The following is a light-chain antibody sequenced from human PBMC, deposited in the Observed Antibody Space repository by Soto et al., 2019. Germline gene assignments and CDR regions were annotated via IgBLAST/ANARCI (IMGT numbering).Light chain of an antibody. CDR1: QSLSVSY. V-gene: IGKV3-20*01. CDR2: STS. CDR3: HQFGDSPQT. J-gene: IGKJ1*01. Sequence: EIVLTQSPGTLSLSPGDRATLSCRASQSLSVSYIAWYQQKPGQAPRLLIYSTSARATGIPDRFSGRGSGTHFTLAISRLEPEDFAVYYCHQFGDSPQTFGQGTTVEV.